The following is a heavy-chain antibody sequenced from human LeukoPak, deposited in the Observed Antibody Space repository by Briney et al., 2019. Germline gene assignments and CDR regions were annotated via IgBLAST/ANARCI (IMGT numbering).Heavy chain of an antibody. CDR3: ARDGEILRYFDWHRGAFDI. CDR1: GFTFSSYW. CDR2: INSDGSST. V-gene: IGHV3-74*01. D-gene: IGHD3-9*01. Sequence: GGSLRLSCAASGFTFSSYWMHWVRQAPGKGLVWVSRINSDGSSTSYADSVKGRFTISRDNAKNTLYLQMNSLRAEDTAVYYCARDGEILRYFDWHRGAFDIWGQGTMVTVSS. J-gene: IGHJ3*02.